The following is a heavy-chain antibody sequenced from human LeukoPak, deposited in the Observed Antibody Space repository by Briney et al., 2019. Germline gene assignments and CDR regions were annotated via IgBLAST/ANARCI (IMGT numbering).Heavy chain of an antibody. CDR2: IKQDGSEK. Sequence: GGSLRLSCAASGFTFGSYWMHWVRQAPGKGLEWVANIKQDGSEKYYVDSVKGRFTISRDNAKNSLYLQMNSLRAEDTAVYYCAARGSYYYFDYWGQGTLVTVSS. CDR1: GFTFGSYW. V-gene: IGHV3-7*01. D-gene: IGHD1-26*01. J-gene: IGHJ4*02. CDR3: AARGSYYYFDY.